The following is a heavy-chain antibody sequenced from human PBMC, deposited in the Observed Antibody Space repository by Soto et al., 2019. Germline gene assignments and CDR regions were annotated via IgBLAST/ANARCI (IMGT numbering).Heavy chain of an antibody. D-gene: IGHD5-18*01. V-gene: IGHV1-18*01. CDR2: ISVYNGKT. J-gene: IGHJ4*02. CDR1: GYAFTSHG. Sequence: QVQLVQSGGEVKKPGASVKVSCRASGYAFTSHGISWVRQAPGQGIEWMGWISVYNGKTNYAQKLQGRLTMTTDTSTITAYMELRGLRSDDTAVYYCARDEPDTARVLEYWGQGTLVTVSS. CDR3: ARDEPDTARVLEY.